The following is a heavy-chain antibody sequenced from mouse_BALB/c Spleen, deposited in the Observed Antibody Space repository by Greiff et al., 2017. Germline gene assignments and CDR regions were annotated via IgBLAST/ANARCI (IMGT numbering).Heavy chain of an antibody. J-gene: IGHJ2*01. D-gene: IGHD2-4*01. CDR3: ASVYYDYDGGSFFDY. V-gene: IGHV5-6*02. CDR2: ISSGGSYT. Sequence: DVMLVESGGDLVKPGGSLKLSCAASGFTFSSYGMSWVRQTPDKRLEWVATISSGGSYTYYPDSVKGRFTISRDNAKNTLYLQMSSLKSEDTAMYYCASVYYDYDGGSFFDYWGQGTTLTVSS. CDR1: GFTFSSYG.